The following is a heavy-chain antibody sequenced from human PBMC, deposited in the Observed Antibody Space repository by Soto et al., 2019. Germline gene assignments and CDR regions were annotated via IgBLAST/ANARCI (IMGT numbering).Heavy chain of an antibody. J-gene: IGHJ6*02. Sequence: ASVKVSCKASGYSFTDYHMHWVRQAPGQGLEWLGRINPKSGGTSTAQKFQGWVTMTTDTSISTASMELTRLTSDDTAIYYCARGDSTDCSNGVCSFFYNHDMDVWGQGTTVTVSS. CDR2: INPKSGGT. V-gene: IGHV1-2*04. D-gene: IGHD2-8*01. CDR1: GYSFTDYH. CDR3: ARGDSTDCSNGVCSFFYNHDMDV.